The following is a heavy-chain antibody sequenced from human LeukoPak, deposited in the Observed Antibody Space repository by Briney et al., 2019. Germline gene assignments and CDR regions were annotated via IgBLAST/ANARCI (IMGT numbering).Heavy chain of an antibody. CDR3: ARDTSSPT. CDR2: IWYDGSNK. V-gene: IGHV3-33*01. CDR1: GFTFSSYG. Sequence: GGSLRLSCAASGFTFSSYGMHWVRQAPGKGLEWVASIWYDGSNKYYADSVKGRFTISRDNSKNTLYLQMNSLRAEDTAVYYCARDTSSPTWGQGAMVTVSS. D-gene: IGHD6-13*01. J-gene: IGHJ3*01.